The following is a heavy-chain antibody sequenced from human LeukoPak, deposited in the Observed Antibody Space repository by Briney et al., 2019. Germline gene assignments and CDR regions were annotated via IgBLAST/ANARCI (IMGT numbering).Heavy chain of an antibody. Sequence: GGSLRLSCAASGFTFSSYGMHWVRQAPGKGLEWVAFIWYDGGNKYYADSVKGRFTISRDNSKNTLYLQMNSLRAEDTAVYYCARVAVGYCSSTSCYGDYWGQGTLVTVSS. V-gene: IGHV3-33*01. J-gene: IGHJ4*02. D-gene: IGHD2-2*01. CDR3: ARVAVGYCSSTSCYGDY. CDR2: IWYDGGNK. CDR1: GFTFSSYG.